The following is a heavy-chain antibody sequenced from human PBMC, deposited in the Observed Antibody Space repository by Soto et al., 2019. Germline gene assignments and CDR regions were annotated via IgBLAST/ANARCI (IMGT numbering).Heavy chain of an antibody. CDR3: ARDSYPLAYFFDY. Sequence: QVQLVQSGGEVKKPGASVKVSCKASGYTFINHGISWVRQAPGQGLEWMGWISGHNGKTNYAQKFQGRVAMTTDTSTSTAFMDLRRLTSDDTAVYYCARDSYPLAYFFDYWGQGTLVAVSS. CDR2: ISGHNGKT. CDR1: GYTFINHG. J-gene: IGHJ4*02. V-gene: IGHV1-18*04.